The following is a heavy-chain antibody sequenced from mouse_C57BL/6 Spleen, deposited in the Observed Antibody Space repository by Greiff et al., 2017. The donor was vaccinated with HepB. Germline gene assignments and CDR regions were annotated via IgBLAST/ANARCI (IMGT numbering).Heavy chain of an antibody. CDR1: GYTFTSYW. J-gene: IGHJ2*01. Sequence: QVQLQQPGAELVKPGASVKMSCKASGYTFTSYWITWVKQRPGQGLEWIGDIYPGSGSTNYNEKFKSKATLTVDTSSSTAYMQLSSLTSEDSAVYYCARSEDSSGYVGYWGQGTTLTVAS. V-gene: IGHV1-55*01. D-gene: IGHD3-2*02. CDR2: IYPGSGST. CDR3: ARSEDSSGYVGY.